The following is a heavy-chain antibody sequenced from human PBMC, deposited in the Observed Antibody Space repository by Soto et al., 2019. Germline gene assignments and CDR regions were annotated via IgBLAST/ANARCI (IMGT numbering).Heavy chain of an antibody. CDR1: GFTFSSYS. CDR3: ARAALSLLSFRPDNWFDP. D-gene: IGHD2-2*01. V-gene: IGHV3-21*01. CDR2: ISSSSSYI. J-gene: IGHJ5*02. Sequence: EVQLVESRGGLVKPGGSLRLSCAASGFTFSSYSMNWVRQAPGKGLEWVSSISSSSSYIYYADSVKGRFTISRDNAKNSLYLQMNSLRAEDTAVYYCARAALSLLSFRPDNWFDPWGQGTLVTVSS.